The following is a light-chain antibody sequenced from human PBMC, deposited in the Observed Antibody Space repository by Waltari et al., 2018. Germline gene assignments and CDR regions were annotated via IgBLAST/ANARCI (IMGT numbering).Light chain of an antibody. J-gene: IGLJ2*01. CDR1: SLRTSY. CDR2: GKN. CDR3: SSRDSSASHVL. V-gene: IGLV3-19*01. Sequence: SSELTQDPAVSVALGQTVRITCQGASLRTSYASWYQQKSGQAPILVLFGKNKRPSGIPHRFSGYNSETTTSLTITGAQAEDEADYYCSSRDSSASHVLFAGGTKLTVL.